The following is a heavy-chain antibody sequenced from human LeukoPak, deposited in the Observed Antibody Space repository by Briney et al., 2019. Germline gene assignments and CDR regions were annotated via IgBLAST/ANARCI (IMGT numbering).Heavy chain of an antibody. D-gene: IGHD3-10*01. Sequence: GGSLSLSCAASGFTFSSYSMSWVRQAPGGGLEWVSSISSSSSYINYDDSVKGRFTISRDNAKNSLYLQMNSLRAEDTAVYYCARDGSGMTDYYGSGSSNEYYGMDVWGKGTTVTVSS. CDR3: ARDGSGMTDYYGSGSSNEYYGMDV. J-gene: IGHJ6*04. V-gene: IGHV3-21*01. CDR1: GFTFSSYS. CDR2: ISSSSSYI.